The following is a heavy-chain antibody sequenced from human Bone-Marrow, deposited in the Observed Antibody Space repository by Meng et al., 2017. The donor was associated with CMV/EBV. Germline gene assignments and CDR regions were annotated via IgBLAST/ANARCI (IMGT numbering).Heavy chain of an antibody. Sequence: GGSLRLSCAASGFTFSSYAMSWVRQAPGKGLEWVSAISGSGGSTYYADSVKGRFTISRDNSKNTLYLQMNSLRAEDRAGYYCAKDSTASPFYWGQGTLVTVSS. CDR2: ISGSGGST. D-gene: IGHD4-17*01. V-gene: IGHV3-23*01. J-gene: IGHJ4*02. CDR3: AKDSTASPFY. CDR1: GFTFSSYA.